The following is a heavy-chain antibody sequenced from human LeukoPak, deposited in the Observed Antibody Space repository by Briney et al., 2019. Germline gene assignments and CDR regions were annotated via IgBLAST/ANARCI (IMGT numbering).Heavy chain of an antibody. J-gene: IGHJ6*04. V-gene: IGHV7-4-1*02. CDR3: ARHVPWTDV. CDR1: VYTFTIYA. CDR2: INTNTENP. Sequence: ASVTVSCKASVYTFTIYAMNWVRQSPRQGLEWMGWINTNTENPSYTQGFTGRFVFSLDASLSTAYLQISSLEAEDTAVYYCARHVPWTDVWGKGTTVTVSS. D-gene: IGHD1-1*01.